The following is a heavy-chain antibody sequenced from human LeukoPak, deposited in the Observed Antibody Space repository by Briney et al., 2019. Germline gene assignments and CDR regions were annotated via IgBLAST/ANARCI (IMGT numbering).Heavy chain of an antibody. CDR3: AKGRFRPGIAVAGIQH. Sequence: AGGSLRLSCAASGFTFSSYGMHWVRQAPGKGLEWVAVISYDGSNKYYADSVKGRFTISRDNSKNTLYLQMNSLRAEDTAVYYCAKGRFRPGIAVAGIQHWGQGTLVTVSS. CDR2: ISYDGSNK. J-gene: IGHJ1*01. D-gene: IGHD6-19*01. V-gene: IGHV3-30*18. CDR1: GFTFSSYG.